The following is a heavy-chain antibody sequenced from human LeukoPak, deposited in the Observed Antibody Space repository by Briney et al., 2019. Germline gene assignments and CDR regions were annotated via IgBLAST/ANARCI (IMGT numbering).Heavy chain of an antibody. Sequence: GGSLRLSCAASGFTVSSNYMSWVRQAPGKGLEWVSVIYSGGSTYYADSVKGRFTISRDNAKNSLYLQMNSLRDEDTAVYYCARDRYTTPSVWFDPWGQGTLVTVSS. J-gene: IGHJ5*02. V-gene: IGHV3-53*01. CDR1: GFTVSSNY. CDR3: ARDRYTTPSVWFDP. D-gene: IGHD3-16*02. CDR2: IYSGGST.